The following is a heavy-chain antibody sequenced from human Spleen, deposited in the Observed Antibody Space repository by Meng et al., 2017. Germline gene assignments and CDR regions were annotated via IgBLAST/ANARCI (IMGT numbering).Heavy chain of an antibody. V-gene: IGHV1-3*01. D-gene: IGHD1-26*01. CDR3: ARVQPYSGSSRYFDY. J-gene: IGHJ4*02. Sequence: ASVKVSCKASGYTFTSYAMHWVRQAPGQRLEWMGWINAGNGNTKYSQKFQGRVTITRDTSASTAYMELSSLRSEDTAVYYCARVQPYSGSSRYFDYWGQGTLVTVSS. CDR1: GYTFTSYA. CDR2: INAGNGNT.